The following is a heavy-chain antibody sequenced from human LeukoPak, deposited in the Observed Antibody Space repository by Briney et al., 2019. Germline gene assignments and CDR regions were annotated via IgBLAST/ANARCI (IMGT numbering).Heavy chain of an antibody. J-gene: IGHJ4*02. CDR3: ARDLIPYCSGGSCYSSPDY. V-gene: IGHV3-30-3*01. D-gene: IGHD2-15*01. Sequence: GGSLRLSCAASGFTFSSYAMHWVRQAPGKGLEWVAVISYDGSNKYYADSVKGRFTISRDNSKNTLYLQMNSLRAEDTAVYYCARDLIPYCSGGSCYSSPDYWGQGTLVTVSS. CDR1: GFTFSSYA. CDR2: ISYDGSNK.